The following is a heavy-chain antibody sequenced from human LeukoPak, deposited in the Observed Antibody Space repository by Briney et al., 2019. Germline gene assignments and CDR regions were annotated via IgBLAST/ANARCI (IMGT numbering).Heavy chain of an antibody. CDR2: INAGNGNT. J-gene: IGHJ4*02. CDR1: GYTFTSYA. D-gene: IGHD2-2*01. V-gene: IGHV1-3*01. CDR3: ARFPVYCSSTSCLYYFDY. Sequence: WASVTVSCKASGYTFTSYAMHWVRQAPGQRLEWMGWINAGNGNTKYSQKFQGRVTITRDTSASTAYMELSSLRSEDTAVYYCARFPVYCSSTSCLYYFDYWGQGTLVTVSS.